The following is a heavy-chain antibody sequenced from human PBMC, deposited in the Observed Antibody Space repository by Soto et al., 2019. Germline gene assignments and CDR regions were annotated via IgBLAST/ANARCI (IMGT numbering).Heavy chain of an antibody. D-gene: IGHD2-21*02. CDR2: IIPGLGVA. CDR3: AREKVTTPTFDYFYGMDV. CDR1: GGTFSSYI. Sequence: QVQLVQSGAEVKKPGSSVKVSCKASGGTFSSYIIAWVRQAPGQGLEWMGRIIPGLGVAKYAQKFQGRVTITSDKSTTTATMELSSLRYEDTDVYYCAREKVTTPTFDYFYGMDVWGQGTTVTVSS. J-gene: IGHJ6*02. V-gene: IGHV1-69*02.